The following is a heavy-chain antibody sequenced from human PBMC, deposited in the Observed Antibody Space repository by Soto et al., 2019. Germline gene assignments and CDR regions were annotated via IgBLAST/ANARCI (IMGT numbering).Heavy chain of an antibody. CDR3: ARNRFSVAAALPLPCFEP. D-gene: IGHD6-19*01. CDR2: ISPGGDTI. Sequence: QVQLVESGGGLVRPGGSLRISCAASGSDFRDYYMSWIRQAPGKGLEWVSYISPGGDTIHYADSVKGRLTISRDNAKKSFFLQMNSLRVEDAAVYYCARNRFSVAAALPLPCFEPWGEGTRVIVSS. CDR1: GSDFRDYY. J-gene: IGHJ5*02. V-gene: IGHV3-11*01.